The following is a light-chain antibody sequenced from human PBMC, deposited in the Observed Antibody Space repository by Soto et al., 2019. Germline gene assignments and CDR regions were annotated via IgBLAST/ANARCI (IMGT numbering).Light chain of an antibody. CDR3: QQCYRSPLT. CDR1: QTISNY. CDR2: AAS. J-gene: IGKJ4*01. V-gene: IGKV1-39*01. Sequence: DIQMPQSPSSLSASVGDRVTITCRASQTISNYLNWYQQQPGKAPKLLIYAASSLQSGVPSRFSGSGSGTDFTLTISSLPPEDFATYYCQQCYRSPLTFGGGTKVEIK.